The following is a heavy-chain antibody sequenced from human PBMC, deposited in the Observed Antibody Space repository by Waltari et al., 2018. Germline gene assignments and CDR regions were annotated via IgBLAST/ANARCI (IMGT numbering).Heavy chain of an antibody. CDR1: GYTFTSYA. J-gene: IGHJ3*02. Sequence: QVQLVQSGAEVKKPGASVKVSCKASGYTFTSYATHWVSQAPVQRLEWMGWINAGNGNTKYSQKFQGRVTITRDTSASTAYMELSSLRSEDTAVYYCARAPPITIFGVVIGAFDIWGQGTMVTVSS. V-gene: IGHV1-3*01. CDR2: INAGNGNT. D-gene: IGHD3-3*01. CDR3: ARAPPITIFGVVIGAFDI.